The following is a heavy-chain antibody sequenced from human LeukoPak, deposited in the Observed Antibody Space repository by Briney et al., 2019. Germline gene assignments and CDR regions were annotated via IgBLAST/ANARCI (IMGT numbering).Heavy chain of an antibody. J-gene: IGHJ6*02. CDR2: IYYSGST. CDR3: ARDLWGSGSTYYYYGMDA. V-gene: IGHV4-59*01. Sequence: SETLSLTCTVSGGSISSYYWSWIRQPPGKGLEWIGYIYYSGSTNYNPSLKSRVTISVDTSKNQFSLKLSSVTAADTAVYYCARDLWGSGSTYYYYGMDAWGQGTTVTVSS. CDR1: GGSISSYY. D-gene: IGHD3-10*01.